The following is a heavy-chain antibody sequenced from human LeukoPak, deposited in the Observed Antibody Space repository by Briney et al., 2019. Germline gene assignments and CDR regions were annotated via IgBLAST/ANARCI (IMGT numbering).Heavy chain of an antibody. J-gene: IGHJ6*02. CDR2: IWYDGSNK. Sequence: PGGSLRLSCAASGFTFSSYGMHWVRQAPGKGLEWVAVIWYDGSNKYYADSVKGRFTISRDNSKNTLFLQMNSLRVEDTAVYYCARVIQGNYGMDVCGQGTTVTVSS. V-gene: IGHV3-33*01. CDR1: GFTFSSYG. D-gene: IGHD6-13*01. CDR3: ARVIQGNYGMDV.